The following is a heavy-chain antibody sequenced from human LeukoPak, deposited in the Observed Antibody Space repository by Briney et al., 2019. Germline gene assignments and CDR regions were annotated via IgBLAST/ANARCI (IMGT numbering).Heavy chain of an antibody. Sequence: GSLRLSCEASGFTFSSYQMNWVRQPPGKGLEWIGEINHSGSTNYNPSLKSRVTISVDTSKNQFSLKLSSVTAADTAVYYCARRVRGYSGYDFASRFDPWGQGTLVTVSS. CDR3: ARRVRGYSGYDFASRFDP. CDR2: INHSGST. CDR1: GFTFSSYQ. J-gene: IGHJ5*02. D-gene: IGHD5-12*01. V-gene: IGHV4-34*01.